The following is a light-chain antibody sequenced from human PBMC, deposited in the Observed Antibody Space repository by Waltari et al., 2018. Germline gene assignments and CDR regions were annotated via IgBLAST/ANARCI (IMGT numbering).Light chain of an antibody. Sequence: QSVLTQPPSVSGTPGQRLNISCSGSGSNIKSSYIYWYQKLAGSAPKLLIFENDQRPSGVPDRFSASKSGTSASLAINGLRSEDEALYYCATWDDSRSFFGGGTKLTVL. CDR3: ATWDDSRSF. J-gene: IGLJ2*01. V-gene: IGLV1-47*01. CDR1: GSNIKSSY. CDR2: END.